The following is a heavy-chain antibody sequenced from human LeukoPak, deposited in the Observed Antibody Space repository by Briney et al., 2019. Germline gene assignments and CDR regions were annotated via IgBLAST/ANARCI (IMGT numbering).Heavy chain of an antibody. CDR1: GFTFSSYW. D-gene: IGHD5-12*01. J-gene: IGHJ4*02. Sequence: PGGSLRLSCAASGFTFSSYWMDWVRHAPGKGLGWVSRINSDGSSITYADCVKGRFTSSRENAKTTLYLQMNSPRVEDPAVYYCAREGRVSGYDFDCWGQGTLVTVSS. CDR3: AREGRVSGYDFDC. V-gene: IGHV3-74*03. CDR2: INSDGSSI.